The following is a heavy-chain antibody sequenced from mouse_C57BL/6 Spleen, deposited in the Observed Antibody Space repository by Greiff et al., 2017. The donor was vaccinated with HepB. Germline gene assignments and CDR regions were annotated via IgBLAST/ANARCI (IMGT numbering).Heavy chain of an antibody. V-gene: IGHV5-4*01. J-gene: IGHJ2*01. CDR2: ISDGGSYT. D-gene: IGHD2-4*01. CDR1: GFTFSSYA. CDR3: ARDDDYDGLGDY. Sequence: EVKVVESGGGLVKPGGSLKLSCAASGFTFSSYAMSWVRQTPEKRLEWVATISDGGSYTYYPDNVKGRFTISRDNAKNNLYLQMSHLKSEDTAMYYCARDDDYDGLGDYWGQGTTLTVSS.